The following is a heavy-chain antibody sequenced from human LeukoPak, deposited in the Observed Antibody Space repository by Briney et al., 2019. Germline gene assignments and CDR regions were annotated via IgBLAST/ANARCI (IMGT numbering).Heavy chain of an antibody. Sequence: SVKVSCKASGGTFIIYAISWERQAPGQGLEWMGGIIPIFGTANYAQKFQGRVTVTTDESTSTAYMELSSLRSEDTPVFYCARTSHRYYYYYMDVWGKGTTVTVSS. CDR3: ARTSHRYYYYYMDV. J-gene: IGHJ6*03. V-gene: IGHV1-69*05. CDR2: IIPIFGTA. CDR1: GGTFIIYA.